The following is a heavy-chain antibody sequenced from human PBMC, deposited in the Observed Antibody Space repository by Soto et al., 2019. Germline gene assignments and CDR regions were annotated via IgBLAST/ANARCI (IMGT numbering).Heavy chain of an antibody. V-gene: IGHV4-30-2*01. D-gene: IGHD2-15*01. CDR2: IYHSGST. CDR3: ARADCSGGSCYYFDY. J-gene: IGHJ4*02. Sequence: LSLTCAVSGGSISSGGYSWIWIRQPPGKGLEWIGYIYHSGSTYYNPSLKSRVTISVDRSKNQFSLKLSSVTAADTAVYYCARADCSGGSCYYFDYWGQGTLVTVSS. CDR1: GGSISSGGYS.